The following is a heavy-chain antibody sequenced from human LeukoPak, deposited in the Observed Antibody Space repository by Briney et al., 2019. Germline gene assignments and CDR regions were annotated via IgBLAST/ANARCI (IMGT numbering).Heavy chain of an antibody. CDR1: GGSISSSSYY. CDR3: ARPYGDVDY. Sequence: WETLSLTCTVSGGSISSSSYYWGWIRQPPGKGLEWIGSIYYSGSAYYNPSLKSRVTISVDTSKNQFSLKLSSVTAADTAVYYCARPYGDVDYWGQGTLVTVSS. CDR2: IYYSGSA. V-gene: IGHV4-39*01. D-gene: IGHD4-17*01. J-gene: IGHJ4*02.